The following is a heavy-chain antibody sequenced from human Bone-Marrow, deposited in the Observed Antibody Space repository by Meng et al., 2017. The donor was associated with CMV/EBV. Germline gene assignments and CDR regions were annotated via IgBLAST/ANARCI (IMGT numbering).Heavy chain of an antibody. CDR1: GYTFTSYY. CDR2: INPSGGST. D-gene: IGHD3-10*01. Sequence: CKASGYTFTSYYMHWVRQAPGQGLEWMGIINPSGGSTSYAQKFQGRVTMTRDTSTSTVYMELSSLRSEDTAVYYCARDPSGGATLDYWGQGTLVTVSS. CDR3: ARDPSGGATLDY. V-gene: IGHV1-46*01. J-gene: IGHJ4*02.